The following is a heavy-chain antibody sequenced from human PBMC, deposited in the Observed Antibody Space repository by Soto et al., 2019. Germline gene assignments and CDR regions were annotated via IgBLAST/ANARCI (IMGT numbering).Heavy chain of an antibody. J-gene: IGHJ1*01. CDR2: ISYDGSNK. CDR3: AQGEVEAANYCRP. D-gene: IGHD2-15*01. V-gene: IGHV3-30*03. CDR1: GFTFSSYG. Sequence: QVQLVESGGGVVQPGRSLRLSCAASGFTFSSYGMHWVRQAPGKGLEWVAVISYDGSNKYYADSVKGRFTISRDNSKNTQYLPVTRPGDTATVAFYWAQGEVEAANYCRPCGRGSLVVV.